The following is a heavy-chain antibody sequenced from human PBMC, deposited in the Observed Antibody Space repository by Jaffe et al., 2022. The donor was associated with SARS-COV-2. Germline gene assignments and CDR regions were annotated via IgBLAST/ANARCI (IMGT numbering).Heavy chain of an antibody. CDR1: GLTFSTYA. CDR3: APKYFFDY. CDR2: ISGSGGST. Sequence: EVQLVESGGGLVQPGGSLRLSCAASGLTFSTYAMSWVRQAPGKGLEWVSTISGSGGSTYYADSVKGRFTTSRDNSENTLYLQMNSLRVEDTAVYYCAPKYFFDYWGQGTLVTVSS. V-gene: IGHV3-23*04. J-gene: IGHJ4*02.